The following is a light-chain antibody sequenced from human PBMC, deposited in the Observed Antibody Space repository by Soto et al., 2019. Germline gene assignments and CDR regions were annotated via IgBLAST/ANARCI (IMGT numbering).Light chain of an antibody. Sequence: EIQMTQSPSSLAASVGDRVTLPCRTSQTINNYLNWYQQKPGRAPKLLIYAAYNLQSGVPSRFSGSGSGTDFTLAISALQPDDFATYFCQQTYSIPLTFGGGTKVDI. CDR1: QTINNY. J-gene: IGKJ4*01. V-gene: IGKV1-39*01. CDR3: QQTYSIPLT. CDR2: AAY.